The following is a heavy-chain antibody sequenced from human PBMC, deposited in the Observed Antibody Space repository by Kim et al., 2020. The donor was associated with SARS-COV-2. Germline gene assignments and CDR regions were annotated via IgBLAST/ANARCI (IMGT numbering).Heavy chain of an antibody. J-gene: IGHJ6*01. CDR3: TKDALAGGADV. CDR2: IMWNSGGT. V-gene: IGHV3-9*01. Sequence: GGSLRLSCIASGFTFNDHAMNWVRQAPGKGLEWVSGIMWNSGGTGYADSVKGRFTTSIDTAKNSLYLQMNSLRPEDTALYYCTKDALAGGADVWGQGTA. CDR1: GFTFNDHA. D-gene: IGHD2-21*01.